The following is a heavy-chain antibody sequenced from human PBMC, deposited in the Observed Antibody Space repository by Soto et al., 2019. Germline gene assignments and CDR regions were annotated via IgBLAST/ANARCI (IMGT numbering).Heavy chain of an antibody. Sequence: SETLSLTCAVYGGSFSGYYWSWIRQPPGKGLEWIGEINHSGSTNYNPSLKSRVTISVDTSKNQFSLKLSSVTAADTAVYYCAREVKGITGTGLRYNWFVPWGQGTLVTVSS. V-gene: IGHV4-34*01. CDR2: INHSGST. D-gene: IGHD1-20*01. J-gene: IGHJ5*02. CDR1: GGSFSGYY. CDR3: AREVKGITGTGLRYNWFVP.